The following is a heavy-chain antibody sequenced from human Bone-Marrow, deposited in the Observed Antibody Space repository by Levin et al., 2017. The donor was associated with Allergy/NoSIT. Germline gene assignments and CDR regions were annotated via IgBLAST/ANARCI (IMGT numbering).Heavy chain of an antibody. CDR1: GFTFSSYW. Sequence: PGESLKISCSASGFTFSSYWMTWFRQAPGKGLEWVANIRHDSREIYYLDSVKGRFTISRDNAKNLLYLQMSSLRVEDTGVYYCARPGAAFLEYYSDVWGKGTTVIVSS. CDR3: ARPGAAFLEYYSDV. D-gene: IGHD3-3*02. CDR2: IRHDSREI. V-gene: IGHV3-7*04. J-gene: IGHJ6*04.